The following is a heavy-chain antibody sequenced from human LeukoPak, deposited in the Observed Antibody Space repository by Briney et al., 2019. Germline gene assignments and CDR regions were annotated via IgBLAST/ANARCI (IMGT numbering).Heavy chain of an antibody. CDR2: INHSGST. D-gene: IGHD4-17*01. Sequence: PSETLSLTCAVYGGSFSGYYWSWIRQPPGKGLEWIGEINHSGSTNYNPSLKSRVTISVDTSKNQFSLKLSSVTAADTAVYYCATNWGDYGLGDYWGQGTLVTVSS. J-gene: IGHJ4*02. CDR1: GGSFSGYY. V-gene: IGHV4-34*01. CDR3: ATNWGDYGLGDY.